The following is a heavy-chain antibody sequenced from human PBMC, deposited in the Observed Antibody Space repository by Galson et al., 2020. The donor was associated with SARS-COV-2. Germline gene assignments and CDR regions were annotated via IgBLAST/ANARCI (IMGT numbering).Heavy chain of an antibody. Sequence: GGSLRLSCGASGFTFSSYSMNWVRQAPGKGLEWVSSISSSSNYIFYADSLKGRFTISRDNAKNSLYLQMNSLRAEDTAVYYCARGTANTRIAASWFDPWGQGTLVTVSS. V-gene: IGHV3-21*01. CDR3: ARGTANTRIAASWFDP. CDR2: ISSSSNYI. D-gene: IGHD6-6*01. CDR1: GFTFSSYS. J-gene: IGHJ5*02.